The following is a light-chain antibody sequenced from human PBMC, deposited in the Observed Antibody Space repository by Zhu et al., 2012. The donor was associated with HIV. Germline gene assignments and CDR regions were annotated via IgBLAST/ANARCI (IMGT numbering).Light chain of an antibody. CDR2: DAS. J-gene: IGKJ4*01. V-gene: IGKV3-20*01. CDR3: QQYGDSVL. CDR1: QSVRNNW. Sequence: IVLTQSPGSLSLSPGERATLSCRASQSVRNNWLAWYQQKPGQAPRLLIYDASNRATGIPDRFSGSGSETDFTLTISRLEPEDFAAYYCQQYGDSVLFGGGTRVEIK.